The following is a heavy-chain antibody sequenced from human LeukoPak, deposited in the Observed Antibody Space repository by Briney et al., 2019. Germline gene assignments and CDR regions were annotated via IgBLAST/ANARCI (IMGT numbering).Heavy chain of an antibody. V-gene: IGHV4-61*01. J-gene: IGHJ5*02. CDR1: GYSISSGYY. CDR2: IYYSGST. D-gene: IGHD2-15*01. Sequence: SETLSLTCTVSGYSISSGYYWGWIRQPPGKGLEWIGYIYYSGSTNYNPSLKSRVTISVDTSKNQFSLKLSSVTAADTAVYYCARVRVVAATRWFDPWGQGTLVTVSS. CDR3: ARVRVVAATRWFDP.